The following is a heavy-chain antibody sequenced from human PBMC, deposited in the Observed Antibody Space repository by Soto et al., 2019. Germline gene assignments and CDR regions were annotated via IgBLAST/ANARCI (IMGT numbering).Heavy chain of an antibody. Sequence: GSRSLSCAASGFTFSSYAMSWFRQAPGKGLEWGSAISGSGGRTYYADSVKCRFTISRDNSKNTLYLQLNSLRAEDMAVYYCAKGPSTARTYYYYGMDVLGQGTTVTVAS. J-gene: IGHJ6*02. CDR1: GFTFSSYA. D-gene: IGHD5-18*01. CDR2: ISGSGGRT. V-gene: IGHV3-23*01. CDR3: AKGPSTARTYYYYGMDV.